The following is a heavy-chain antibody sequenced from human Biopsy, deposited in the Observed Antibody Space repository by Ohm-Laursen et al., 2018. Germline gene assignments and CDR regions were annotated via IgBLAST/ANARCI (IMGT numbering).Heavy chain of an antibody. J-gene: IGHJ4*02. D-gene: IGHD6-6*01. CDR1: GFTFSSYA. Sequence: SLRLSCSASGFTFSSYAMEWVRQAPGKGLEWVSSIAERSTYISYADSVKGRFTISRDNAQNSLYLQMNNLRVEDTAVYYCARERGRKSIAATDCWGQGTLVTVSS. CDR2: IAERSTYI. CDR3: ARERGRKSIAATDC. V-gene: IGHV3-21*06.